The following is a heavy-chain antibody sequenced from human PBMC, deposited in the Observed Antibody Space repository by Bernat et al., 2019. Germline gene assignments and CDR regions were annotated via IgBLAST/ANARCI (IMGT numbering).Heavy chain of an antibody. J-gene: IGHJ2*01. CDR2: IYSGGST. CDR3: AREGTYYDILTGYYGNWYFDL. D-gene: IGHD3-9*01. V-gene: IGHV3-53*01. Sequence: EGQRGESGGGLIQPGGARRGQGGASGFTVSSNYRSGVRQAPGKGLEWVSVIYSGGSTYYADSVKGRFTISRDNSKNTLYLQMNSLRAEDTAVYYCAREGTYYDILTGYYGNWYFDLWGRGTLVTVSS. CDR1: GFTVSSNY.